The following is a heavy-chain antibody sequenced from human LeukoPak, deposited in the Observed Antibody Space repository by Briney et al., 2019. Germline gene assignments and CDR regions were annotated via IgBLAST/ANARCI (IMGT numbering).Heavy chain of an antibody. CDR1: GFTFSTYS. CDR2: ITGTNSII. D-gene: IGHD6-13*01. CDR3: AKDLSYSSSWNAFDI. J-gene: IGHJ3*02. V-gene: IGHV3-48*01. Sequence: PGGSLRLSCAASGFTFSTYSMNWVRQAPGKGLEWVSYITGTNSIIYYADSVKGRFTISRDNSKNTLYLQMNSLRAEDTAVYYCAKDLSYSSSWNAFDIWGQGTMVTVSS.